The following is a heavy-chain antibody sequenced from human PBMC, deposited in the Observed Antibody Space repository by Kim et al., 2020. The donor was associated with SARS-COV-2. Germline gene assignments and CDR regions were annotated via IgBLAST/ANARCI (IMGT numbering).Heavy chain of an antibody. V-gene: IGHV3-23*01. CDR3: AKGLQSHAYGVAMDV. D-gene: IGHD3-16*01. CDR2: ITAHNVVM. J-gene: IGHJ6*02. Sequence: GGSLRLSCEGSGFDFDTFAITWVRQAPGKGLEWVSRITAHNVVMYYANSVKGRFTASRDNSKAYLQMKGLRGEDTAMYYCAKGLQSHAYGVAMDVWGQGT. CDR1: GFDFDTFA.